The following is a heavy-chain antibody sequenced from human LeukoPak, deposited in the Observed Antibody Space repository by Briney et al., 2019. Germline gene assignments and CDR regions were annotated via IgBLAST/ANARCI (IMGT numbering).Heavy chain of an antibody. V-gene: IGHV3-30*03. CDR2: ISYDETNK. CDR3: ARRWYFDL. J-gene: IGHJ2*01. Sequence: PSETLSLTCTVSGGSISSSSYYWGWIRQAPGKGLEWVAVISYDETNKYYADSVQGRFTISRDNSKNTLYLQMNSLGAEDTALYYCARRWYFDLWGRGTLVTVSS. CDR1: GGSISSSS.